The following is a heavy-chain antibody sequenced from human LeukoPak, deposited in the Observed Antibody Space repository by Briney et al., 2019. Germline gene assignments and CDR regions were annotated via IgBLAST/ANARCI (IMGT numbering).Heavy chain of an antibody. V-gene: IGHV3-48*04. Sequence: PGGSLRLSCAASGFTFSDYSMNLVRRAPGKGLEWVSYINTFGRTIHYADSVKGRFTISRDNAKNSLYLQMNSLRAEDTALYYCAKDRSIAVAGVFDYWGQGTLVTVSS. CDR3: AKDRSIAVAGVFDY. J-gene: IGHJ4*02. D-gene: IGHD6-19*01. CDR2: INTFGRTI. CDR1: GFTFSDYS.